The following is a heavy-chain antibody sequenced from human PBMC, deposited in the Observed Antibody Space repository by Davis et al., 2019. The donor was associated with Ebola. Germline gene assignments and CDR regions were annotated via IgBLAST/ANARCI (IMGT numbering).Heavy chain of an antibody. V-gene: IGHV4-39*07. CDR1: GGSISSSDYY. J-gene: IGHJ4*02. D-gene: IGHD3-16*01. CDR2: IYYSGST. Sequence: PGGSLRLSCTVSGGSISSSDYYWGWIRQPPGKGLEWIGSIYYSGSTYYNPSLNSRVTISVDTSKNQFSLNLSSVTAADTAVYFCARFGHGAYWGQGTLVTVSS. CDR3: ARFGHGAY.